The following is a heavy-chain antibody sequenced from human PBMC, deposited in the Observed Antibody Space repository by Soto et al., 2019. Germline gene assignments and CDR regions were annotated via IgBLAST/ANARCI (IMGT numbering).Heavy chain of an antibody. CDR1: GYTFTGYY. CDR3: ARAPIQLWLLVDY. Sequence: ASVKVSCKASGYTFTGYYMHWVRQAPGQGPEWMGWINPNSGGTNYAQKFQGRVTMTRDTSISTAYMELSRLRSDDTAVYYCARAPIQLWLLVDYWGQGTLVTVSS. CDR2: INPNSGGT. J-gene: IGHJ4*02. V-gene: IGHV1-2*02. D-gene: IGHD5-18*01.